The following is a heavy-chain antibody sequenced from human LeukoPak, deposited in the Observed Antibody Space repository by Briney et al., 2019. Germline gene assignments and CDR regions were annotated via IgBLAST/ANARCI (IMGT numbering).Heavy chain of an antibody. CDR1: GYTFTGYY. Sequence: GASVKVSCKASGYTFTGYYMHWVRQAPGQGLEWMGWINPNNGGTNYAQKFQGRVTMTRDTSISTAYMELSRLRSDDTAVYYCASLPSSSSSSYWGQGTLVTVSS. CDR3: ASLPSSSSSSY. V-gene: IGHV1-2*02. J-gene: IGHJ4*02. CDR2: INPNNGGT. D-gene: IGHD6-6*01.